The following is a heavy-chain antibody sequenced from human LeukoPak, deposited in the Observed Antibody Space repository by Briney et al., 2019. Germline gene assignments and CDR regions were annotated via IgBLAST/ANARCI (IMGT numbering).Heavy chain of an antibody. J-gene: IGHJ4*02. CDR3: ARDQSLYYYDSSGYYPFDY. Sequence: PGGSLRLCCAASGFTFSSYSMNWVRQAPGKGLEWVSYISSSSSTIYYADSVKGRFTISRDNAKNSLYLQMNSLRAEDTAVYYCARDQSLYYYDSSGYYPFDYWGQGTLVTVSS. CDR1: GFTFSSYS. V-gene: IGHV3-48*01. CDR2: ISSSSSTI. D-gene: IGHD3-22*01.